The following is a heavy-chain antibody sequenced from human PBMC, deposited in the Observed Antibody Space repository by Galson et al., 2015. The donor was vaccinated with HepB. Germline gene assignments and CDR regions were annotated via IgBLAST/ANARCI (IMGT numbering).Heavy chain of an antibody. CDR2: IYYSGST. Sequence: SETLSLTCTVSGGSISSSSYYWGWIRQPPVKGLEWIGSIYYSGSTYYNPSLKSRVTISVDTSKNQFSLKLSSVTAADTAVYYCARGKPRYSSGWYFANAEYFQHWGQGTLVTVSS. CDR1: GGSISSSSYY. D-gene: IGHD6-19*01. CDR3: ARGKPRYSSGWYFANAEYFQH. J-gene: IGHJ1*01. V-gene: IGHV4-39*01.